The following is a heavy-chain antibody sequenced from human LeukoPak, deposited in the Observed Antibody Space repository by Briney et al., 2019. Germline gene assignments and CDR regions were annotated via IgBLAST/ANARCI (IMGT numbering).Heavy chain of an antibody. V-gene: IGHV3-49*03. D-gene: IGHD3-22*01. CDR2: IRSKAYGGTT. CDR3: TRGYYYDSSGYLQFDY. Sequence: PGGSLRLSCTASGFTFGDYAMSWFRQAPGKGLEWVGFIRSKAYGGTTEYAASVKGRFTTSRDDSKSIAYLQMNSLKTEDTAVYYCTRGYYYDSSGYLQFDYWGQGTLVTVSS. J-gene: IGHJ4*02. CDR1: GFTFGDYA.